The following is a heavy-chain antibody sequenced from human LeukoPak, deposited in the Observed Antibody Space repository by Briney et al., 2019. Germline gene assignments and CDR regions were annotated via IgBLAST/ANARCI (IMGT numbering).Heavy chain of an antibody. D-gene: IGHD3-22*01. Sequence: GGSLRLSCAASGFTFDDYGMSWVRQAPGKGLEWVSGINWNGGSTGYADSVKGRVTVSRDNAKNPLYLQMNSLRAEDMALYHCARGATYYYDSSGYNDAFDIWGQGTMVTVSS. V-gene: IGHV3-20*01. CDR3: ARGATYYYDSSGYNDAFDI. J-gene: IGHJ3*02. CDR1: GFTFDDYG. CDR2: INWNGGST.